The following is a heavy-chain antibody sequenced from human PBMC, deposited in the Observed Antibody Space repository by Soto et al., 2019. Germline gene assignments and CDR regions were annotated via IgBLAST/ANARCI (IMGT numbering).Heavy chain of an antibody. CDR3: ARDAPQYSSSWYSYYYMDG. Sequence: ASVKVSCKASGYTFTSYAMHWVRQAPGQRLEWMGWINAGNGNTKYSQKFQGRVTITRDTSASTAYMELSSLRSEDTAVYYCARDAPQYSSSWYSYYYMDGWGKGTTVTVSS. CDR2: INAGNGNT. J-gene: IGHJ6*03. CDR1: GYTFTSYA. V-gene: IGHV1-3*01. D-gene: IGHD6-13*01.